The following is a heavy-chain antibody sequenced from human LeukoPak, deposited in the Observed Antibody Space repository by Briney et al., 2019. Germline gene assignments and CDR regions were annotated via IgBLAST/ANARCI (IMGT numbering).Heavy chain of an antibody. CDR3: ARDTDIVVVPAGGLKAFDI. V-gene: IGHV3-48*01. CDR2: ISSRSSTI. J-gene: IGHJ3*02. D-gene: IGHD2-2*01. Sequence: GGSLRLSCAASGFTFSSYSMNWVRQAPGKGLEWVSYISSRSSTIYYADSVKGRFTISRDNAKNSLYLQMNSLRAEDTAVYYCARDTDIVVVPAGGLKAFDIWGQGTMVTVSS. CDR1: GFTFSSYS.